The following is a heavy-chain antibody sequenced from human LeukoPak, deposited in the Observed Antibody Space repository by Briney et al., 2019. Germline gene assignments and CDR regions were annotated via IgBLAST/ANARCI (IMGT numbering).Heavy chain of an antibody. Sequence: GGSLRLSCAASRFTFSTYWMSWVRQAPGKGLEWVANINPDGSDKYYVDSVQGRFTLSRDNAKNSLYLQMNSLRAEDTAVYFCARELVVPGHTKFDYWGQGTLVTVSS. CDR3: ARELVVPGHTKFDY. J-gene: IGHJ4*02. CDR1: RFTFSTYW. V-gene: IGHV3-7*01. D-gene: IGHD3-22*01. CDR2: INPDGSDK.